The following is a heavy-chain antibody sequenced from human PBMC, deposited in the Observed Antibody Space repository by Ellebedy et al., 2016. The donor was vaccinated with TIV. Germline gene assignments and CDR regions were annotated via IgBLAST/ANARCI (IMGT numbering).Heavy chain of an antibody. CDR2: INTGNGDT. Sequence: AASVKVSCKASGYTFTSYAMHWVRQAPGQSLEWMGWINTGNGDTKFSQKFQGRVTLTRDTAATTAYMEVSSLTTEDTAIYYCAKDASTSWNNWFHPWGQGTLVTVST. J-gene: IGHJ5*02. D-gene: IGHD6-13*01. CDR3: AKDASTSWNNWFHP. V-gene: IGHV1-3*04. CDR1: GYTFTSYA.